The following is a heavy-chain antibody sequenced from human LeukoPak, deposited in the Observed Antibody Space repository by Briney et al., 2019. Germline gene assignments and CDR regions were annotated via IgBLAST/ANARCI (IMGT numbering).Heavy chain of an antibody. CDR3: ARGLRDCTSTSCFTYWYFDL. CDR2: ISQGGGTT. D-gene: IGHD2-2*02. CDR1: GFTFSTYA. Sequence: GESLRLSCAASGFTFSTYAMRWVRQAPGMGLEWVSAISQGGGTTYYADSVKGRFTISRDNSKNTLYLQMGSLRAEDMAVYYCARGLRDCTSTSCFTYWYFDLWGRGTLVTVSS. J-gene: IGHJ2*01. V-gene: IGHV3-23*01.